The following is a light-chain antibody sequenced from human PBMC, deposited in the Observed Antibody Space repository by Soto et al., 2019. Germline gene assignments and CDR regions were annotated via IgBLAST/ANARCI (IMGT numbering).Light chain of an antibody. CDR2: GAS. V-gene: IGKV3-15*01. J-gene: IGKJ5*01. CDR1: QSVSSN. CDR3: QQYGSSPQIT. Sequence: EIVMTKSTATLSVSPGERSTLSCMASQSVSSNLAWYQQKPGQAPRLLIYGASTRATGIPARFSGSGSGTDFTLTISRLEPEDFAVYYCQQYGSSPQITFAQGTRLEFK.